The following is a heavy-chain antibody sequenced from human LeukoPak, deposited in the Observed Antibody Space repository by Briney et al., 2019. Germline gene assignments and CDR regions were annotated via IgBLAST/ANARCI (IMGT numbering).Heavy chain of an antibody. CDR1: GYTFTSYD. Sequence: ASVKVSCKASGYTFTSYDINWVRQATGQGLEWMGWMNPNSGNTGYAQKFQGRVTMTRNTSISTAYMELSSLRSEDTAVYYCARGGLAAYSTENWFDPWGQGTLVTVSS. J-gene: IGHJ5*02. V-gene: IGHV1-8*01. CDR2: MNPNSGNT. CDR3: ARGGLAAYSTENWFDP. D-gene: IGHD6-13*01.